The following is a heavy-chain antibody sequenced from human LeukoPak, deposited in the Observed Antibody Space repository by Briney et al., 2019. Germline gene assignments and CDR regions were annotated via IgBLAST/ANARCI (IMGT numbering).Heavy chain of an antibody. J-gene: IGHJ5*02. CDR3: ARRGSSSWYRGVWFDP. CDR2: IYYSGST. Sequence: SETLSLTCTVSGGSISSCSYYWGWIRQPPGKGLEWIGSIYYSGSTYYNPSLKSRVTISVDTSKNQFSLKLSSVTAADTAVYYCARRGSSSWYRGVWFDPWGQGTLVTISS. D-gene: IGHD6-13*01. V-gene: IGHV4-39*01. CDR1: GGSISSCSYY.